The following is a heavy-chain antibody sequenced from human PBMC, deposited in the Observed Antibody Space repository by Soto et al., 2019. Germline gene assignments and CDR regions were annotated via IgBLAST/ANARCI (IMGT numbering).Heavy chain of an antibody. CDR1: GGTFSSYA. V-gene: IGHV1-69*13. D-gene: IGHD5-12*01. CDR3: ARYSGRPGLYYFDY. Sequence: RASVKVSCKASGGTFSSYAISWVRQAPGQGLEWMGGIIPIFGTANYAQKFQGRVTITADESTSTAYMELSSLRSEDTAVYYCARYSGRPGLYYFDYWGQGTLVTVSS. J-gene: IGHJ4*02. CDR2: IIPIFGTA.